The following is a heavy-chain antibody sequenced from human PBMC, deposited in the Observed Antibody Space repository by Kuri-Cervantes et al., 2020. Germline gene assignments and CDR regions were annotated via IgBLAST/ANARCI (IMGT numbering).Heavy chain of an antibody. D-gene: IGHD6-19*01. V-gene: IGHV3-9*01. J-gene: IGHJ6*02. CDR1: GFTFSSYG. CDR3: AKMSGSGWKMGYYGMDV. CDR2: ISWNSGSI. Sequence: SLKISCAASGFTFSSYGMHWVRQAPGKGLEWVSGISWNSGSIGYADSVKGRFTISRDNAKNSLYPQMNSLRAEDTALYYCAKMSGSGWKMGYYGMDVWGQGTTVTVSS.